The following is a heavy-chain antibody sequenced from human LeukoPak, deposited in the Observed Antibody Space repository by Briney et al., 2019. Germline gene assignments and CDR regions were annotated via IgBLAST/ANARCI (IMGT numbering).Heavy chain of an antibody. CDR3: ARETSDYSSSWYGYYFDY. CDR2: IDWNDDK. CDR1: GFSLSTSGMR. J-gene: IGHJ4*02. V-gene: IGHV2-70*04. Sequence: SGPALVKPTQTLTLTCTFSGFSLSTSGMRVSWIRQPPGKALVWLARIDWNDDKFYSTSLKTRLTISKDTSKNQVVLTMTNMDPVDTATYFCARETSDYSSSWYGYYFDYWGQGTLVTVSS. D-gene: IGHD6-13*01.